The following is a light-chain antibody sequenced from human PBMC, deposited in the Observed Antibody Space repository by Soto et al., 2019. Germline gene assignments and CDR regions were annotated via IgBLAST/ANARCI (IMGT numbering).Light chain of an antibody. CDR2: EGS. J-gene: IGLJ3*02. CDR3: CSYAGSSTWV. Sequence: QSALTQPASVSGSPGQSITISCTGTRSDVGSYHLVSWYQQHPGKAPKVMIYEGSKRPSGVSNRFSGSKSGNTASLTISGLQAEDEADYHCCSYAGSSTWVFGGGTKLTVL. V-gene: IGLV2-23*01. CDR1: RSDVGSYHL.